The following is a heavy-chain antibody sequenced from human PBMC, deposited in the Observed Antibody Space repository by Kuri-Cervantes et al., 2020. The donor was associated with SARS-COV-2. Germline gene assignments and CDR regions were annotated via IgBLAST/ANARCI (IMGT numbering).Heavy chain of an antibody. D-gene: IGHD3-16*01. J-gene: IGHJ6*03. V-gene: IGHV4-34*01. CDR3: ARGPWRSEQVGPPYYYYLDV. CDR1: GGPFSGYY. Sequence: SETLSLTCTVYGGPFSGYYWSWLRQPPGKGLEWIGEINDIGSTNYNPSLESRGTISVDTSKNQFSLNLSSVTAGDTALYYCARGPWRSEQVGPPYYYYLDVCGKGTTVTVSS. CDR2: INDIGST.